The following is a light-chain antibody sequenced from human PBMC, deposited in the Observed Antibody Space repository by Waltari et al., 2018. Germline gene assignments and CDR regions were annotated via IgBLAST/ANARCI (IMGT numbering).Light chain of an antibody. CDR2: TGS. CDR1: QGVSVY. V-gene: IGKV1-39*01. CDR3: QQTYNSPWT. Sequence: DIQMTQSPSSLSASVGDRVTISCRASQGVSVYLNWYQQKPGKAPNLLICTGSNLHSGVPSRFSGSGSGTDFTRTISSLQPEDFATYYCQQTYNSPWTFGQGTKVEIK. J-gene: IGKJ1*01.